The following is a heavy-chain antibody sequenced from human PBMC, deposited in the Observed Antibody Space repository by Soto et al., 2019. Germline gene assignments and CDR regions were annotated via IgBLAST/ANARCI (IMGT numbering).Heavy chain of an antibody. V-gene: IGHV3-23*01. CDR2: ISGSGGST. Sequence: DVQLLESGGGLVQPGGSLRLSCAASGFTFSSYAMSWVRQAPGKGLEWVSAISGSGGSTYYADSVKGRFTVSRDNSKNTLYLQMNSLRAEDTAVYYCAKDPQGYCSGGSCYGGFDYWGQGSLVTVSS. J-gene: IGHJ4*02. D-gene: IGHD2-15*01. CDR1: GFTFSSYA. CDR3: AKDPQGYCSGGSCYGGFDY.